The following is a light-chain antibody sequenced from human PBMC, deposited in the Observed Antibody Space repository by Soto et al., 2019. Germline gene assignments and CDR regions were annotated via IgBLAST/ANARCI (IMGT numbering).Light chain of an antibody. CDR2: QGS. Sequence: YELTQPPSLSVSPGQTASITCSGDKLGDKYPCWYQQKPGQSPVLVIYQGSNRPSGIPERFSGSNSGNTATLTISGTQAMDEADYYCQAWDRSTDVVFGGGTKLTVL. J-gene: IGLJ2*01. V-gene: IGLV3-1*01. CDR3: QAWDRSTDVV. CDR1: KLGDKY.